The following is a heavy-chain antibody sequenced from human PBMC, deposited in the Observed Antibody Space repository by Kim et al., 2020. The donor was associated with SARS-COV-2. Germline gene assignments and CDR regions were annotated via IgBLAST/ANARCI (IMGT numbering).Heavy chain of an antibody. CDR3: TPEEEGGWYDLGAFDI. Sequence: GGSLRLSCAASGFTFSSYSMNWVRQAPGKGLEWVSSISSSSSYIYYADSVKGRFTISRDNAKNSLYLQMNSLRAEDTAVYYCTPEEEGGWYDLGAFDIWGQGTMVTVSS. CDR1: GFTFSSYS. CDR2: ISSSSSYI. J-gene: IGHJ3*02. D-gene: IGHD6-19*01. V-gene: IGHV3-21*01.